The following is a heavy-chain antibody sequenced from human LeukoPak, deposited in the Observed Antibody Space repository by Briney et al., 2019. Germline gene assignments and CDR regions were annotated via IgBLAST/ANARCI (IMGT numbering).Heavy chain of an antibody. CDR3: AKNRYDSRGYYFEY. CDR1: GFTFSSYA. CDR2: ITGGGIST. V-gene: IGHV3-23*01. Sequence: GGSLRLSCAASGFTFSSYAMSWVRKAPGKGLEWVSTITGGGISTYYAASVKGRFTISGDNSKNTLYLQMNSVRAEDTAVYYCAKNRYDSRGYYFEYWGQGTLVTVSS. D-gene: IGHD3-22*01. J-gene: IGHJ4*02.